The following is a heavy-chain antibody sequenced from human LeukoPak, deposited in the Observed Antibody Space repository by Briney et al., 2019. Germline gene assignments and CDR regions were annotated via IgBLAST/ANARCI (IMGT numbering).Heavy chain of an antibody. CDR2: ISAYNGNT. D-gene: IGHD2-21*02. J-gene: IGHJ2*01. CDR3: ARGLICGGDCYNYWYFDL. Sequence: ASVKVSCKASGYTFTSYGISWVRQAPGQGLEWMGWISAYNGNTNYAQKLQGRVTMTTDTSTSTAYMELRSLRSGDTAVYYCARGLICGGDCYNYWYFDLWGRGTLVTVSS. V-gene: IGHV1-18*01. CDR1: GYTFTSYG.